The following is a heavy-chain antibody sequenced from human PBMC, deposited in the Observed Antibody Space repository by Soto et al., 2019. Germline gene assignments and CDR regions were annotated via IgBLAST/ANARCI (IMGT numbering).Heavy chain of an antibody. D-gene: IGHD1-26*01. Sequence: ASVKVSCKASGYTFTNYAIHWVRQAPGQRLEWMGWISAVNGNTKYSQRFQGRVTFTSDTSASTAYMELSSLSSEDTAVFYCALYSGKYPGLGPSWGQETLVTVSS. CDR2: ISAVNGNT. CDR1: GYTFTNYA. V-gene: IGHV1-3*01. J-gene: IGHJ5*02. CDR3: ALYSGKYPGLGPS.